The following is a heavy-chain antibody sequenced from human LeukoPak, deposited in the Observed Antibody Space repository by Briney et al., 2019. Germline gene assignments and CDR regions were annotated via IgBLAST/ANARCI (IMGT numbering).Heavy chain of an antibody. CDR1: GGSISSFY. J-gene: IGHJ4*02. D-gene: IGHD5-12*01. CDR2: INTSGTT. Sequence: SETLSLTCTVSGGSISSFYLIWIRQPAGKGLEWIGRINTSGTTNYNPSLKSRITMSVYTSKNQFSLKLSSVTAADTAVYYCAKALGYESFDYWGQGTLVTVSS. V-gene: IGHV4-4*07. CDR3: AKALGYESFDY.